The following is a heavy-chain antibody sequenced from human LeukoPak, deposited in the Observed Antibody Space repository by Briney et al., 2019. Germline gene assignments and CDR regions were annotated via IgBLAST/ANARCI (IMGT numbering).Heavy chain of an antibody. D-gene: IGHD3-10*01. CDR2: IFYSGST. V-gene: IGHV4-39*07. CDR1: SGSISTSNYY. Sequence: SETLSLTCTVSSGSISTSNYYWGWVRQPPGKALEWIGNIFYSGSTYYSPSLKSRVTISLDTSRNQFSLKLNSVTAADTAVYYCARNIWFGESNDAFDFWGQGTMVTVSS. J-gene: IGHJ3*01. CDR3: ARNIWFGESNDAFDF.